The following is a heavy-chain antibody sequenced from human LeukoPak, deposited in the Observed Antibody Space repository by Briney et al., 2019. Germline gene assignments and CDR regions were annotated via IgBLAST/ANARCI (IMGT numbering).Heavy chain of an antibody. V-gene: IGHV3-11*03. J-gene: IGHJ4*02. D-gene: IGHD1-26*01. CDR3: ARGGGSYYVDY. CDR1: GFTFSDYY. CDR2: ISSSSTYT. Sequence: GGSLRLSCAASGFTFSDYYMSWIRQAPGKGLEWVSYISSSSTYTKYADSVKGRFTISRDNARNALFLQMNSLRADDTAVYYCARGGGSYYVDYWGQGTLVTVSS.